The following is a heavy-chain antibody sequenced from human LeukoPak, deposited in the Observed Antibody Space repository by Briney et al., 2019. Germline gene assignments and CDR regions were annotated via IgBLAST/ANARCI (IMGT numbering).Heavy chain of an antibody. CDR2: INPSGGDT. CDR1: GYILSSYN. CDR3: ARDRDYGSGSIYYYYYYYMDV. D-gene: IGHD3-10*01. V-gene: IGHV1-46*01. Sequence: GASVKVSCKASGYILSSYNMHWVRQAPGQGLEWLGIINPSGGDTKYAQKFQGRVTMTRDMSTSTVYMELSSLRSEDTAVYYCARDRDYGSGSIYYYYYYYMDVWGKGTTVTVSS. J-gene: IGHJ6*03.